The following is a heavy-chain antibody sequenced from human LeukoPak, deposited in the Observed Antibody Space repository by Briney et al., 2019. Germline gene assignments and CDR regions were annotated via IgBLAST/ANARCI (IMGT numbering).Heavy chain of an antibody. CDR1: GGSFSGYY. Sequence: SETLSLTCAVYGGSFSGYYWSWIRQPPGKGLEWIGEINHSGSTNYNPSLKSRVTISVDTSKNQFSLKLSSVTAADTAVYYCARANFFLLEWLLYWYFDLWGRGTLVTVSS. D-gene: IGHD3-3*01. CDR2: INHSGST. J-gene: IGHJ2*01. V-gene: IGHV4-34*01. CDR3: ARANFFLLEWLLYWYFDL.